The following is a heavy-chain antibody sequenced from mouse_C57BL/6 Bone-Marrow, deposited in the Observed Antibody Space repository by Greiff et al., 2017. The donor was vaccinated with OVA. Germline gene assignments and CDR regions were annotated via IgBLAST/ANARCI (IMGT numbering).Heavy chain of an antibody. CDR3: TTEGDYAWFAY. CDR1: GFNIKDDY. D-gene: IGHD2-4*01. Sequence: VQLQQSGAELVRPGASVKLSCTASGFNIKDDYMHWVKQRPEQGLEWIGWIDPENGDTEYASKFQGKATITADTSSNTAYLQLSSLTSEDTAVYYCTTEGDYAWFAYWGPGTLVTVSA. J-gene: IGHJ3*01. CDR2: IDPENGDT. V-gene: IGHV14-4*01.